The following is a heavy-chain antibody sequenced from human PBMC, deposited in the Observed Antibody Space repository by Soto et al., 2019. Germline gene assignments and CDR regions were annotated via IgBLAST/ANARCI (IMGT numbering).Heavy chain of an antibody. Sequence: SETLSLTCTVSGGSISSYYWSWIRRPPEKGLEWIGYIYYSDSTNYNPSLSSRVTISVDTSKMQFSLKLNSVTAADTAVYYCARAYYDTSGNSLDPWGQGTLVTVSS. D-gene: IGHD3-22*01. CDR3: ARAYYDTSGNSLDP. CDR1: GGSISSYY. V-gene: IGHV4-59*01. CDR2: IYYSDST. J-gene: IGHJ5*02.